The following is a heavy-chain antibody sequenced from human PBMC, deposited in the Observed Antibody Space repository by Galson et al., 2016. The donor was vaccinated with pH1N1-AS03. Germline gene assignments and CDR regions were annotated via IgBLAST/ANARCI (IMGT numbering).Heavy chain of an antibody. J-gene: IGHJ4*02. CDR1: GFRLSGYA. CDR2: ISFDATNK. D-gene: IGHD3-16*01. CDR3: TRSGTKLGGSWRPED. V-gene: IGHV3-30*04. Sequence: SLRLSCAASGFRLSGYAMHWVRQSPGKGLEWLAVISFDATNKYYADSVKGRFTISRDTSKNTLYLQMSSLRAEDTAVYYCTRSGTKLGGSWRPEDWGQGTLVTVSS.